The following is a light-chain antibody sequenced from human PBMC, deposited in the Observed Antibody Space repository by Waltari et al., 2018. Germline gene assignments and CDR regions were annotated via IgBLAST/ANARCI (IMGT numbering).Light chain of an antibody. J-gene: IGKJ1*01. CDR3: QQRSNWPGT. CDR2: DAS. V-gene: IGKV3-11*01. Sequence: EIVLTQSPATLSLSPGERATLSCRARQSVSSYLAGYQQKPGQAPRLLIYDASDRATGIPARFSGSGSGTDFTLTISSLEPEDFAVYYCQQRSNWPGTFGQGTKVEIK. CDR1: QSVSSY.